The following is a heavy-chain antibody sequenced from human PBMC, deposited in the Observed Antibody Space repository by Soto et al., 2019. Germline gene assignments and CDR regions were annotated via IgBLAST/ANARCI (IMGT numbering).Heavy chain of an antibody. CDR2: ISDSGGST. Sequence: EVQLLESGGGLVQPGGSLRLSCAASGFTFSSYAMSWVRQAPGKGLEWVSGISDSGGSTYYADSVKGRFTISRDNSKNTLYLQMNSLRAEDTAVYYCASTIFGVFSYGMDVWGLGTTVTVSS. D-gene: IGHD3-3*01. V-gene: IGHV3-23*01. CDR3: ASTIFGVFSYGMDV. CDR1: GFTFSSYA. J-gene: IGHJ6*02.